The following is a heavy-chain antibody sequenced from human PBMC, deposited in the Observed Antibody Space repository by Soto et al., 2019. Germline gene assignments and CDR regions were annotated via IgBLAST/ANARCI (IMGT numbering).Heavy chain of an antibody. D-gene: IGHD2-2*01. V-gene: IGHV3-23*01. CDR2: ISGSGGST. Sequence: EVQLLESGGGLVQPGGSLRLSCAASGFTFSSYAMSWVRQAPGKGLEWVSAISGSGGSTYYADSVKGRFTISRDNSKNPLYLQMNSLRAEDTAVYYCANWRGYCSSTSCYANFDYWGQGTLVTVSS. CDR3: ANWRGYCSSTSCYANFDY. CDR1: GFTFSSYA. J-gene: IGHJ4*02.